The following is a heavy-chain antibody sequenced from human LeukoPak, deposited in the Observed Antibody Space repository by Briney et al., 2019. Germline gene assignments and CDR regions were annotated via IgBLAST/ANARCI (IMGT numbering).Heavy chain of an antibody. CDR3: AGGGSGWLLQYYYYYYMDV. D-gene: IGHD3-22*01. J-gene: IGHJ6*03. Sequence: SETLSLTCTVSDYSISSGYYWGWIRQPPGKGLEWIGSIYHSGSTYYNPYLKSRATMSVDTSKNQFSLKLSSVTAADTAVYYCAGGGSGWLLQYYYYYYMDVWGKGTTVTVSS. CDR1: DYSISSGYY. V-gene: IGHV4-38-2*02. CDR2: IYHSGST.